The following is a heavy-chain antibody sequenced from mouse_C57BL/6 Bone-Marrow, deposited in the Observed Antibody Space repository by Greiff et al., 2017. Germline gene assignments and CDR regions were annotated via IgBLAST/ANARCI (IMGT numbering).Heavy chain of an antibody. D-gene: IGHD1-3*01. CDR1: GYTFTSYW. Sequence: QVHVKQPGAELVKPGASVKMSCKASGYTFTSYWITWVKQRPGQGLEWIGDIYPGSGSTNYNEKFKSKATLTVDTSSSTAYMQLSSLTSEDSAVYYCAREKWYLFAYWGQGTLVTVSA. J-gene: IGHJ3*01. CDR2: IYPGSGST. V-gene: IGHV1-55*01. CDR3: AREKWYLFAY.